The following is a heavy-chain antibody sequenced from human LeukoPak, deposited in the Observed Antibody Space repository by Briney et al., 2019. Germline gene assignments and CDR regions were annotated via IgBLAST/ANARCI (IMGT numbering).Heavy chain of an antibody. CDR1: GYNFTGYY. J-gene: IGHJ4*02. CDR3: ARQHMTTVTNYYFDY. D-gene: IGHD4-17*01. Sequence: ASVKVSCKASGYNFTGYYMHWVRQAPGQGLEWMGIINPSGGSTSYAQKFQGRVTMTRDMSTSTVYMELSSLRSEDTAVYYCARQHMTTVTNYYFDYWGQGTLVTVSS. V-gene: IGHV1-46*01. CDR2: INPSGGST.